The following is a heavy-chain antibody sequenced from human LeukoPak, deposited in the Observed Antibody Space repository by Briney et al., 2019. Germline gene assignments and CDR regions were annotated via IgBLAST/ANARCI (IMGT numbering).Heavy chain of an antibody. CDR2: IRYDGSNK. V-gene: IGHV3-30*02. CDR1: GFTFSSYG. J-gene: IGHJ4*02. Sequence: QPAGSLRLSWAASGFTFSSYGRHWVREAPGKWLEWVAFIRYDGSNKYYANSVKGRFTISRDNFKITLYLQMNSLRAEDTAVYYCAKDNRLRYFDWDKGGQFDYCGQGTLVTVSS. D-gene: IGHD3-9*01. CDR3: AKDNRLRYFDWDKGGQFDY.